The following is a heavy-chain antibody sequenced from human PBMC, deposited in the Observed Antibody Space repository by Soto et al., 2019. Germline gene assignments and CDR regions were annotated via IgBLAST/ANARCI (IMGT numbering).Heavy chain of an antibody. J-gene: IGHJ6*02. V-gene: IGHV1-8*01. CDR1: GYTFTSYD. CDR2: MNPNSGNT. Sequence: QVQLVQSGAEVKKPGASVKVSCKASGYTFTSYDINWVRQATGQGLEWMGWMNPNSGNTGYAQKFQGRVTMTRNTSISTAYMELSSLRSEDTAVYYCARVAGIAGNYYYYGMDVWGHGTTVTVSS. CDR3: ARVAGIAGNYYYYGMDV. D-gene: IGHD2-15*01.